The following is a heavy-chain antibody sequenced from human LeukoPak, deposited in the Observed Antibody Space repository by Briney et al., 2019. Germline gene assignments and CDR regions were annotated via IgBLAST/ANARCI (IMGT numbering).Heavy chain of an antibody. J-gene: IGHJ3*02. CDR2: IYSGGST. Sequence: GGSLRLSCAASGFTFSSYAMSWVRQAPGKGLEWVSVIYSGGSTYYAESVKGRFTISRDNSKNTLYLQMNSLRAEDTAVYYCAAVRGVLAVHIWGQGTMVTVSS. D-gene: IGHD3-10*01. CDR1: GFTFSSYA. V-gene: IGHV3-53*01. CDR3: AAVRGVLAVHI.